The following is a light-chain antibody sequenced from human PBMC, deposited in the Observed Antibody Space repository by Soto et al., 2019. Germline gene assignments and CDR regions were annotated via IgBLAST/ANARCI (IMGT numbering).Light chain of an antibody. CDR2: GAS. V-gene: IGKV3-15*01. CDR3: QQYNNWPPWT. Sequence: EIVMTQSPATLSVSPGERATLSCRASQSVSSNLAWYQQKPGQAPSLLIYGASTRANGIPARFSGSGSGTEFTLPISSLQSEDFAVYYCQQYNNWPPWTFGQGTKVEIK. J-gene: IGKJ1*01. CDR1: QSVSSN.